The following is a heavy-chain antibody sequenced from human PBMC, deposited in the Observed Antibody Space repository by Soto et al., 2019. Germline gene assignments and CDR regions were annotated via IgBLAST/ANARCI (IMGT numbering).Heavy chain of an antibody. Sequence: SETLSLACAVYGGSFSGYYWSWIRQPPGKGLEWIGEINHSGSTNYNPSLKSRVTISVDTSKNQFSPKLSSVTAADTAVYYCARVPVAERDYWGQGTLVTVSS. CDR2: INHSGST. D-gene: IGHD6-19*01. V-gene: IGHV4-34*01. CDR1: GGSFSGYY. J-gene: IGHJ4*02. CDR3: ARVPVAERDY.